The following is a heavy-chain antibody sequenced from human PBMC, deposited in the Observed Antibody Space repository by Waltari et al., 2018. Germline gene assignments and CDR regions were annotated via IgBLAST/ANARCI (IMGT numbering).Heavy chain of an antibody. CDR2: IYHSGST. J-gene: IGHJ6*04. CDR3: ARDLQQLERPLDV. V-gene: IGHV4-38-2*02. CDR1: GYSISSGYY. Sequence: QVQLQESGPGLVKPSETLSLTCAVSGYSISSGYYWGWIRQPPGKGLEWIGSIYHSGSTYYNPSRKSRVTISVDTAKNQFSLKLSSVTAADTAVYYCARDLQQLERPLDVWGKGTTVTVSS. D-gene: IGHD6-13*01.